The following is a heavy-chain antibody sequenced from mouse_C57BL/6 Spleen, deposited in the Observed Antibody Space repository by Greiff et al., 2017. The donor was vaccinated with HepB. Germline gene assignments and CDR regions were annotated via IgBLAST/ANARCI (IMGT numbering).Heavy chain of an antibody. J-gene: IGHJ1*03. CDR3: ARDRELGYFDV. D-gene: IGHD1-3*01. CDR1: GFTFSSYA. CDR2: ISDGGSYT. V-gene: IGHV5-4*01. Sequence: EVMLVESGGGLVKPGGSLKLSCAAPGFTFSSYAMSWVRQTPEKRLEWVATISDGGSYTYYPDNVKGRFTISRDNAKNNLYLQMSHLKSEDTAMYYCARDRELGYFDVWGTGTTVTVSS.